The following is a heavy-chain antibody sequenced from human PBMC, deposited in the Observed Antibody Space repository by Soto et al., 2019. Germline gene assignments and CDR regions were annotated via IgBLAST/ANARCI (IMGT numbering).Heavy chain of an antibody. CDR2: MYHSGST. Sequence: PSETLSLTCTVSGGSISSGVYYWSWIRQHPGKGLEWIGYMYHSGSTYYNPSLKSRVTISVDTSKKQFSLKLSSVTAADTAVYYFARDFTDSSGPTRGMDVWGQGTTVT. D-gene: IGHD6-19*01. CDR3: ARDFTDSSGPTRGMDV. V-gene: IGHV4-31*03. J-gene: IGHJ6*02. CDR1: GGSISSGVYY.